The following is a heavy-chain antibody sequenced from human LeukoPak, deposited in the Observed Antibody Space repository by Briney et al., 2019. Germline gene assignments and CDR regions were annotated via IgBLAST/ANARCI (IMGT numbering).Heavy chain of an antibody. V-gene: IGHV3-48*04. CDR3: ASLDNWNYGY. D-gene: IGHD1-7*01. Sequence: GGSLRLSCAASGFTFSSYGMSWVRQAPGKGLEWVSYISSSGSTIYYADSVKGRFTISRDNAKNSLYLQMNSLRAEDTAVYYCASLDNWNYGYWGQGTLVTVSS. J-gene: IGHJ4*02. CDR1: GFTFSSYG. CDR2: ISSSGSTI.